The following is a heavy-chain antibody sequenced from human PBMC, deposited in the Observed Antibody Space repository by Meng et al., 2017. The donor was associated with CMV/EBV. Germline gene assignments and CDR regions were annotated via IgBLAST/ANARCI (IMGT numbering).Heavy chain of an antibody. CDR3: ARRGRITMVRGVRYYYGMDV. V-gene: IGHV4-34*01. D-gene: IGHD3-10*01. CDR2: INHSGST. J-gene: IGHJ6*02. CDR1: GGSFSGYY. Sequence: GSLRLSCAVYGGSFSGYYWSWIRQPPGKGLEWIGEINHSGSTNYNPSLKSRVTISVDTSKNQFSLKLSSVTAADTAVYYRARRGRITMVRGVRYYYGMDVWGQGTTVTVSS.